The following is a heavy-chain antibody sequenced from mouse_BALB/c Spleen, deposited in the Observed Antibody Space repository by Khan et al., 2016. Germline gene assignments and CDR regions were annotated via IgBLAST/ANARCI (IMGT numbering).Heavy chain of an antibody. V-gene: IGHV5-6-5*01. J-gene: IGHJ3*01. D-gene: IGHD2-4*01. Sequence: EVELVESGGGLVKPGGSLKISCAASGLIFSSCAMSWVRQTPEKRLEWVASISSGGNTYYPDSVKGRLTIARDNARNIVYLQMSSLRSEDTALYYCTRSEYDYDGWFAYLGQGTLVTVSA. CDR1: GLIFSSCA. CDR3: TRSEYDYDGWFAY. CDR2: ISSGGNT.